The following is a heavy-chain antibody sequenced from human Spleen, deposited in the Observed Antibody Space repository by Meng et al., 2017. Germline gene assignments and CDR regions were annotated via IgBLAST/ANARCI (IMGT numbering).Heavy chain of an antibody. CDR1: GYSISSGHY. CDR3: ARGPTTMAHDFDY. J-gene: IGHJ4*02. CDR2: IYHSGST. Sequence: GSLRLSCNVFGYSISSGHYWGWVRQSPGKGLEWIGSIYHSGSTYYNPSLESRATISVDTSQNNLSLKLSSVTAADSAVYYCARGPTTMAHDFDYWGQGTLVTVSS. D-gene: IGHD4-11*01. V-gene: IGHV4-38-2*02.